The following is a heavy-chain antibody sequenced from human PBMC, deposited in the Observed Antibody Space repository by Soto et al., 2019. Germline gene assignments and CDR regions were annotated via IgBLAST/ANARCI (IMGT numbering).Heavy chain of an antibody. CDR1: GYTFINYG. Sequence: GASVKVSCKASGYTFINYGVSWVRQAPGQGLEWMGWLSAYNGDKKYAQNVQGRVTLTTDTSRSTDYMEMRTLRSDDTAAYYCARDGPHIPAVGDVWGQGTTVTVSS. CDR2: LSAYNGDK. V-gene: IGHV1-18*01. D-gene: IGHD6-13*01. CDR3: ARDGPHIPAVGDV. J-gene: IGHJ6*01.